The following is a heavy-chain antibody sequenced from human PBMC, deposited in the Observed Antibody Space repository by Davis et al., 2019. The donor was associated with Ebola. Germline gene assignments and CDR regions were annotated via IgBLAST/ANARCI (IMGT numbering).Heavy chain of an antibody. CDR3: AKEGVEKDYFDY. V-gene: IGHV3-23*01. Sequence: GESLKISCVASGYTFRIHAMAWVRQAPGKGLEWVSALSGSGGLSYYADSVKGRFTISRDNSKNTLYLQMNSLTAEDTAVYYCAKEGVEKDYFDYWGQGTLVTVSS. D-gene: IGHD2-15*01. J-gene: IGHJ4*02. CDR2: LSGSGGLS. CDR1: GYTFRIHA.